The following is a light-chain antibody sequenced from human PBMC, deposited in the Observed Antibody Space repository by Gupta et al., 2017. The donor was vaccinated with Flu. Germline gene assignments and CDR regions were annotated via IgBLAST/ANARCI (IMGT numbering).Light chain of an antibody. V-gene: IGLV2-14*01. Sequence: QSALPQPASVSGSPGQSITISCTGTSSDVGTYNYVSWYQHHPGKAPKLMIYEVSSRPSGVSNRFSGSKSGNTASLTISGLQAEDGADYYCSSYTSSSTLLFGGGTKLTVL. CDR2: EVS. CDR3: SSYTSSSTLL. CDR1: SSDVGTYNY. J-gene: IGLJ2*01.